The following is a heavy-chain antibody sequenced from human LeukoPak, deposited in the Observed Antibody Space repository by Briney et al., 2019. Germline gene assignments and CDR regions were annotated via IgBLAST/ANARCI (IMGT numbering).Heavy chain of an antibody. V-gene: IGHV4-4*07. J-gene: IGHJ5*02. Sequence: SETLSLTCTVSGGSISSYYWSWIRQPAGKGLEWIGRISTSGNTNSNPSLSNRVTMSLDKSKKQFSLKLSSVTAADTAVYYCAKGAGPPWFDPWGQGTLVIVSS. CDR3: AKGAGPPWFDP. CDR2: ISTSGNT. CDR1: GGSISSYY. D-gene: IGHD6-19*01.